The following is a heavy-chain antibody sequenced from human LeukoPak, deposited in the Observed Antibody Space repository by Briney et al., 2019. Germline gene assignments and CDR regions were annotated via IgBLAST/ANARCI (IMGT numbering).Heavy chain of an antibody. Sequence: ASVKVSCKASGYTFISYGISWVRHAPGQGLEWMGWISAHNGNTNYAQNLQGRVTMTTDTSTSTAYMKLRSLRSDDTAVYYCARDSITHCGGDCYSGYWGQGTPVTVSS. V-gene: IGHV1-18*01. CDR1: GYTFISYG. J-gene: IGHJ4*02. D-gene: IGHD2-21*02. CDR2: ISAHNGNT. CDR3: ARDSITHCGGDCYSGY.